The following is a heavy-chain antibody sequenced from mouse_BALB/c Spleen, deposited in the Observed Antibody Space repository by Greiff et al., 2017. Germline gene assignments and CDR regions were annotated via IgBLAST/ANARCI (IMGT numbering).Heavy chain of an antibody. Sequence: EVMLVESGGGLVKPGGSLKLSCAASGFAFSSYDMSWVRQTPEKRLEWVAYISSGGGSTYYPDTVKGRFTISRDNAKNTLYLQMSSLKSEDTAMYYCARHGLWSTWFAYWGQGTLVTVSA. V-gene: IGHV5-12-1*01. CDR3: ARHGLWSTWFAY. CDR2: ISSGGGST. CDR1: GFAFSSYD. D-gene: IGHD1-1*02. J-gene: IGHJ3*01.